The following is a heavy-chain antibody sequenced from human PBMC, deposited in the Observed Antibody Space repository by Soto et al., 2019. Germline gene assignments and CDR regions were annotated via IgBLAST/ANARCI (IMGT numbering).Heavy chain of an antibody. Sequence: SETLSLTCTVSGGSISSSSSYWGWIRQPPGKGLEWIGSIYYSGSTYYNPSLKSRVTISVDTSKNQFSLKLSSVTAADTAVYYCARPSGNIPDLWYFDLWGRGTLVTVSS. CDR3: ARPSGNIPDLWYFDL. CDR2: IYYSGST. CDR1: GGSISSSSSY. V-gene: IGHV4-39*01. D-gene: IGHD1-26*01. J-gene: IGHJ2*01.